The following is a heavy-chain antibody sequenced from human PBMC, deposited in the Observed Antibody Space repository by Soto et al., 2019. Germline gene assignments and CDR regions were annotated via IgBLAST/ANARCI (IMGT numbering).Heavy chain of an antibody. CDR2: IYPGDSDT. CDR1: GYSFTSYW. Sequence: GESLKISCKGSGYSFTSYWIGWVRQMPGKGLEWMGIIYPGDSDTRYSPSFQGQVTISADKSISTAYLRWSSLKASDTAMYYCARRSIAAQTYYYYGMDVWGQGTTVTVSS. D-gene: IGHD6-6*01. V-gene: IGHV5-51*01. J-gene: IGHJ6*02. CDR3: ARRSIAAQTYYYYGMDV.